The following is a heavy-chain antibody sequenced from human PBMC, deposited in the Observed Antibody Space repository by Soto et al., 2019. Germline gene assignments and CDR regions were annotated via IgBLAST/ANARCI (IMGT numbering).Heavy chain of an antibody. Sequence: VGSLRLSCGVSGFSLNDYYMSWIRQAPWKGLEWVSHITSSGTAKYYADSVKGRFTISKDNAENSLYLQMNSLRAEDTAMYYCARVRGDSSGSYYFDYWGQGTLVTVS. V-gene: IGHV3-11*01. J-gene: IGHJ4*02. CDR3: ARVRGDSSGSYYFDY. CDR1: GFSLNDYY. D-gene: IGHD3-22*01. CDR2: ITSSGTAK.